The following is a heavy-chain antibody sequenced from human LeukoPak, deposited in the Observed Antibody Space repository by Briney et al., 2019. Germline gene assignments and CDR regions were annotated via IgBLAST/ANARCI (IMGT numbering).Heavy chain of an antibody. CDR2: IYYSGST. CDR1: GGSISSYY. Sequence: SETLSLTCTVSGGSISSYYWSWIRQPPGKGLEGRGYIYYSGSTNYNPSLKSRVTISVDTSKNQFSLKLSSVTAADTAVYYCARAGYCSSTSCYWMGHYYYYYGMDVWGQGTTVTVSS. V-gene: IGHV4-59*13. D-gene: IGHD2-2*01. J-gene: IGHJ6*02. CDR3: ARAGYCSSTSCYWMGHYYYYYGMDV.